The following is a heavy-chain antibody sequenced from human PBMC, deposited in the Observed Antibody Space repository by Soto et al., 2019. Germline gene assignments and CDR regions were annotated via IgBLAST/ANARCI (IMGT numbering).Heavy chain of an antibody. V-gene: IGHV3-7*01. CDR1: GFTFSSYW. CDR2: IKQDGSEK. Sequence: GESLKISCAASGFTFSSYWMSWVRQAPGKGLEWVANIKQDGSEKYYVDSVKGRFTISRDNAKNSLYLQMNSLRAEDTAVYYCARDSSSWFDYWGQGTLVTVSS. D-gene: IGHD6-13*01. J-gene: IGHJ4*02. CDR3: ARDSSSWFDY.